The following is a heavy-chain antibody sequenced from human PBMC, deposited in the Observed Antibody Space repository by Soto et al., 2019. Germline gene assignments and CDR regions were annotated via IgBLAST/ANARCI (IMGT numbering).Heavy chain of an antibody. CDR3: AKDPGYSSGWYYFDY. CDR1: GFTFSSYG. D-gene: IGHD6-19*01. CDR2: IWYDGSNK. V-gene: IGHV3-30*02. Sequence: GGSLRLSCAASGFTFSSYGMHWVRQAPGKGLEWVAVIWYDGSNKYYADSVKGRFTISRDNSKNTLYLQMNSLRAEDTAVYYCAKDPGYSSGWYYFDYWGQGTLVTVSS. J-gene: IGHJ4*02.